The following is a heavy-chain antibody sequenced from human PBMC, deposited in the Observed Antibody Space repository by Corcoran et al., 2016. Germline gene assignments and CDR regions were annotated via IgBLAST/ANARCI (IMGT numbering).Heavy chain of an antibody. D-gene: IGHD4-17*01. J-gene: IGHJ4*02. V-gene: IGHV5-10-1*03. Sequence: EVQLVQSGAEVKKPGESLRISCEGSGYSFTSYWISWVRQMPGKGLEWLGRIDPSDSYTNYSPSFQGHVTISADTSISTAYLQWSSLKASDTAMYYGARPGSDYGDYFDFWGQGTLVTVSS. CDR2: IDPSDSYT. CDR1: GYSFTSYW. CDR3: ARPGSDYGDYFDF.